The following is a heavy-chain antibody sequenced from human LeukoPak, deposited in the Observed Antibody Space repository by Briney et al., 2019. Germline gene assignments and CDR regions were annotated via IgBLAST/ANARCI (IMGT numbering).Heavy chain of an antibody. J-gene: IGHJ6*02. V-gene: IGHV3-21*01. Sequence: GGSLRLSCAASGFTFSSYSMNWVRQAPGKGLEWVSSISSSSSYIYYADSVKGRFTISRENAKNSLYLQMNSLRAEDTAVYYCARDSRSSSGHYYYGMDVWGQGTTVTVSS. D-gene: IGHD6-6*01. CDR3: ARDSRSSSGHYYYGMDV. CDR1: GFTFSSYS. CDR2: ISSSSSYI.